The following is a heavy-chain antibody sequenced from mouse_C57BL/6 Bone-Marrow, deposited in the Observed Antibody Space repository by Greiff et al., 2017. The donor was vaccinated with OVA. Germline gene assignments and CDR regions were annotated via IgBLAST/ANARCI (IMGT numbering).Heavy chain of an antibody. CDR2: IDPETGGT. Sequence: VQLQESGAELVRPGASVTLSCKASGYTFTDYEMHWVKQTPVHGLEWIGAIDPETGGTAYKQKFTGKAILTADKSASTAYMELRSLTSEDSAVYYCTSRLLRFNWYFDVWGTGTTVTVSS. V-gene: IGHV1-15*01. D-gene: IGHD1-1*01. CDR3: TSRLLRFNWYFDV. J-gene: IGHJ1*03. CDR1: GYTFTDYE.